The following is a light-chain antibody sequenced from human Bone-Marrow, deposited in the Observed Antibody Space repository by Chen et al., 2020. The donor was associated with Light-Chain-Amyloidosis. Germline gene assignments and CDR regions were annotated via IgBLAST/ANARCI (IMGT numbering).Light chain of an antibody. CDR1: SSDVGGYNY. CDR3: CSYAGSYTFDVV. CDR2: DVS. V-gene: IGLV2-11*01. J-gene: IGLJ2*01. Sequence: QSSLTQPRSVSGSPGQSVTISCTGPSSDVGGYNYVSCYEQQPGKDPKSMIYDVSKRPSGVPDRFSGSKSGNTASLTISGLQAEDEADYDCCSYAGSYTFDVVFGGGTKLTVL.